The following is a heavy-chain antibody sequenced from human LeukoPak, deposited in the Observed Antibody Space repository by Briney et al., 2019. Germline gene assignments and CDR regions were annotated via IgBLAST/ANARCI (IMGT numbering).Heavy chain of an antibody. V-gene: IGHV4-39*07. CDR2: IYYSGST. CDR1: GGSISSSSYY. CDR3: ASRPEWELLYFDY. Sequence: PSETLSLTCTVSGGSISSSSYYWGWIRQPPGKGLEWIGSIYYSGSTYYNPSLKSRVTISVDTSKNQFSLKLSSVTAADTAVYYCASRPEWELLYFDYWGQGTLVTVSS. J-gene: IGHJ4*02. D-gene: IGHD1-26*01.